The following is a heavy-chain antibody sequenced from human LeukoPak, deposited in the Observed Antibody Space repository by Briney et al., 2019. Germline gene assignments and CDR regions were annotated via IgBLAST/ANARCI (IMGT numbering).Heavy chain of an antibody. J-gene: IGHJ4*02. CDR2: IRSAVETT. CDR3: AKHFCTGLDCSLFDS. D-gene: IGHD3/OR15-3a*01. CDR1: GFTMSHYG. Sequence: PGGSLRLSCAASGFTMSHYGVSWVCQAPGRGLEWISGIRSAVETTHYADSVKGRFIISRDNSKNALSLQLNSLRPEDTALYYCAKHFCTGLDCSLFDSWGQGTLVTVSS. V-gene: IGHV3-23*01.